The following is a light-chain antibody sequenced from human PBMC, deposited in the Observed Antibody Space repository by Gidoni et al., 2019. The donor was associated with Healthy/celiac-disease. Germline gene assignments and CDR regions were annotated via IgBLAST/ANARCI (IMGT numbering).Light chain of an antibody. Sequence: DIQMTQSPSSLSASVGDRFTITCRASQSISSYLNWYQQKPGKAPKLLIYAASSLQSGVPSRFSGSGSGTDFTLTISSLQPEDFATYYCQQSYSTPPYTFXXXTKLEIK. CDR2: AAS. J-gene: IGKJ2*01. CDR3: QQSYSTPPYT. V-gene: IGKV1-39*01. CDR1: QSISSY.